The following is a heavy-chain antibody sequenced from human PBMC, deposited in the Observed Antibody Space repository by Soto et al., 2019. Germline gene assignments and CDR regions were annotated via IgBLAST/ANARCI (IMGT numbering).Heavy chain of an antibody. V-gene: IGHV4-30-4*01. CDR1: GGSISTTDYY. CDR3: VRDNYGDYDS. CDR2: VHHSGTA. D-gene: IGHD4-17*01. J-gene: IGHJ5*01. Sequence: PSETLSLTCTVSGGSISTTDYYWSWIRQPPGKGLEWIGYVHHSGTAYSTPSLRSRLTISLDRSKNQFSLRLSSVTAADTAMYYCVRDNYGDYDSWGEGILVTLSS.